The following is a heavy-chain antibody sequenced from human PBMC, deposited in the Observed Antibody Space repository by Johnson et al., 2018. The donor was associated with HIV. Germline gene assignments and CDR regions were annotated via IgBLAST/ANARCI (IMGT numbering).Heavy chain of an antibody. D-gene: IGHD5-12*01. CDR3: AKDSGYENAFDI. V-gene: IGHV3-30*02. J-gene: IGHJ3*02. Sequence: QEQLVESGGGVVQPGGSLRLSCAASGFTFSSYGMHWVRQAPGKWLEWVAFIRYDGSNKYYADSVKGRFTISRDNSKNTLYLQMNSLRAEDTALYYCAKDSGYENAFDIWGQGTMVTVSS. CDR2: IRYDGSNK. CDR1: GFTFSSYG.